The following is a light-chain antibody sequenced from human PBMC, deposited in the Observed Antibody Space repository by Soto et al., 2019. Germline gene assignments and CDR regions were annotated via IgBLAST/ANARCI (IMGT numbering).Light chain of an antibody. Sequence: QSVLTQPASVSGSPGQSITISCTGTSSDVGGYNYVSWYQQHPGKAPKLMIYEVSNWPSGVSNRFSGSKSGNTASLTISGLQAEDEADYYCSSYTSSSTVFGTGTKVTVL. CDR1: SSDVGGYNY. V-gene: IGLV2-14*01. CDR2: EVS. J-gene: IGLJ1*01. CDR3: SSYTSSSTV.